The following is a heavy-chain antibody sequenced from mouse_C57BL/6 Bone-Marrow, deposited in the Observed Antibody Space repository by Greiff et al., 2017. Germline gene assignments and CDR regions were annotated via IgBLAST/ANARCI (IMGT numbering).Heavy chain of an antibody. V-gene: IGHV1-5*01. CDR1: GYTFTGYW. CDR3: TRDPPLRAMDY. CDR2: IYPGNSDT. Sequence: EVKLMESWTVLARPGASVKMSCKTSGYTFTGYWMHWVKQRPGQGLEWIGAIYPGNSDTSYNQKFKGKAKLTAVASASTAYMELSSLTNEDSAVYYCTRDPPLRAMDYWGQGTSVTVSS. J-gene: IGHJ4*01.